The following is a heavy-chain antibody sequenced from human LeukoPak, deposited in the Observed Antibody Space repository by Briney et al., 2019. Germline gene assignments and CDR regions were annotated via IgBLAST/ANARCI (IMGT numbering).Heavy chain of an antibody. CDR2: IGGSGGST. D-gene: IGHD3-9*01. CDR1: GFTFSDYA. Sequence: PGGSLRLSCAASGFTFSDYAMTWVRQAPGKGLEWVSAIGGSGGSTYYADSVKGRFTISRDNSKNTLYLQMNSLRAEDTAVYYRAKERETLTAYDYFDYWGQGTLVTVSS. V-gene: IGHV3-23*01. J-gene: IGHJ4*02. CDR3: AKERETLTAYDYFDY.